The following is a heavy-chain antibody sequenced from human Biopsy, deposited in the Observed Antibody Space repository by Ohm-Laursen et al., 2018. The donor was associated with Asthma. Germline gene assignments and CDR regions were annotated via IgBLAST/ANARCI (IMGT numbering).Heavy chain of an antibody. J-gene: IGHJ4*02. Sequence: EASVKASCKASGDSFSNYAINWVRQAPGQGLEWMGRIIPIFGPTNYAQKFQGRVTISADDSTSTAYMELSSLSSEDTALYYCARGPEYVRSSGALDYWGQGTLVTVSS. V-gene: IGHV1-69*13. CDR1: GDSFSNYA. CDR2: IIPIFGPT. D-gene: IGHD2-2*01. CDR3: ARGPEYVRSSGALDY.